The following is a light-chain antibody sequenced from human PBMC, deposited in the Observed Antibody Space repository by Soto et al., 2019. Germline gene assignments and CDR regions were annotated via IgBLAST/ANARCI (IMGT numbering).Light chain of an antibody. V-gene: IGLV2-11*01. Sequence: QSALTQPRSVSGSPGQSVTISCTGTSSDVGGYNYVSWYQQHPGKAPKVIIYDVGKRPSGVPDRFSASKSGNTASLTISGLQAEDEADYYCCSYAGSFTFEVVFGGGTKVTVL. CDR1: SSDVGGYNY. CDR2: DVG. J-gene: IGLJ2*01. CDR3: CSYAGSFTFEVV.